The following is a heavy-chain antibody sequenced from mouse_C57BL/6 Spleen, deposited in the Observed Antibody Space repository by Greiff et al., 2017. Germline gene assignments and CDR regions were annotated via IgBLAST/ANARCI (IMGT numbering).Heavy chain of an antibody. CDR2: IDPETGGT. V-gene: IGHV1-15*01. Sequence: VQLQQSGAELVRPGASVTLSCKASGYTFTDYEMHWVKQTPVHGLEWIGAIDPETGGTAYNQKFKGKAILTADKSSSTAYMERRSLTSEDSAVYYCTRSPHYYGSSGFDYWSQGTTLTVSS. D-gene: IGHD1-1*01. CDR1: GYTFTDYE. CDR3: TRSPHYYGSSGFDY. J-gene: IGHJ2*01.